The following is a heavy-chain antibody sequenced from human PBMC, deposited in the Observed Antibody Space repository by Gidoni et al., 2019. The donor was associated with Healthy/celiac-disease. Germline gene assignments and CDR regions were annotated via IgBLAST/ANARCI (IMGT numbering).Heavy chain of an antibody. J-gene: IGHJ3*02. V-gene: IGHV3-21*01. Sequence: EVQLVESGGGLVKPGGSLRLSCAASGFTFSSHSMNCVRQAPGKGLGWVSSISSSSVYIYYADSVKGRFTISRDNAKNSLYLQMNSLRAEDTAVYYCARDGYSSGWGGDAFDIWGQGTMVTVSS. CDR3: ARDGYSSGWGGDAFDI. CDR1: GFTFSSHS. D-gene: IGHD6-19*01. CDR2: ISSSSVYI.